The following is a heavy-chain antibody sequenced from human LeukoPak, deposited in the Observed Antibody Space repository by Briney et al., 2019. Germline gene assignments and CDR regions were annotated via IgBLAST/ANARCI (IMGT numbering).Heavy chain of an antibody. Sequence: PGGSLRLSCAASGFTFSSYSMNWVRQAPGKGLEWVSYISSSSSTIYYADSVKGRFTISRDNAKNSLYPQMNSLRDEDTAVYYCARGSSGWYGFDPWGQGTLVTVSS. CDR3: ARGSSGWYGFDP. J-gene: IGHJ5*02. CDR1: GFTFSSYS. D-gene: IGHD6-19*01. CDR2: ISSSSSTI. V-gene: IGHV3-48*02.